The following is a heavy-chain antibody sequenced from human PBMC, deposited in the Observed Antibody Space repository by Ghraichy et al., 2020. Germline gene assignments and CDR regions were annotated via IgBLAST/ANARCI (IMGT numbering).Heavy chain of an antibody. CDR3: ASIGYSSGWYGY. CDR2: INPNCGGT. J-gene: IGHJ4*02. V-gene: IGHV1-2*02. D-gene: IGHD6-19*01. CDR1: GYTFTGYY. Sequence: ASVKVSCKASGYTFTGYYMHWVRQAPGQGLEWMGWINPNCGGTNYAQKFQGRVTMTRDTSISTAYMELSRLRSDDTAVYYCASIGYSSGWYGYWGQGTLVTVSS.